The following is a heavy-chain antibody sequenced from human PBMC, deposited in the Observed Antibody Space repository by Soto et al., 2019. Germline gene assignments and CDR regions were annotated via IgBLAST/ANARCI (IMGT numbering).Heavy chain of an antibody. CDR1: GYTFTSYD. J-gene: IGHJ3*02. CDR3: ARGATPVVVPAAMELDAFDI. D-gene: IGHD2-2*01. V-gene: IGHV1-8*01. CDR2: MNPNSGNT. Sequence: QVQLVQSGAEVKKPGASVKVSCKASGYTFTSYDINWVRQATGQGLEWMGWMNPNSGNTGYAQKFQGRVTMTRNTSIGTAYMELSSLRSEDTAVYYCARGATPVVVPAAMELDAFDIWGQGTMVTVSS.